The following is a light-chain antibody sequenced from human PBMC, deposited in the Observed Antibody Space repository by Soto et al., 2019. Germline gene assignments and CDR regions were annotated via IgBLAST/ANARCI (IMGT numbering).Light chain of an antibody. J-gene: IGLJ3*02. Sequence: QSALTQSASVSGSPGQSITISCTGTRRDVGNYNLVYWYQQHPGKAPKLMIYEVNKRHSGFSNRFSGSKSGNTASLTISVRQAEDEDDYYCCSYAGSDTWAFGGGTKLTVL. V-gene: IGLV2-23*02. CDR1: RRDVGNYNL. CDR2: EVN. CDR3: CSYAGSDTWA.